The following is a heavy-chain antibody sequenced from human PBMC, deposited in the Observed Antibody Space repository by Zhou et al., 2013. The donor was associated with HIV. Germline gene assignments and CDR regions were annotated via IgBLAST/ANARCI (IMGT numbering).Heavy chain of an antibody. V-gene: IGHV1-69*05. J-gene: IGHJ4*02. CDR3: ARSYDFWSGYYY. D-gene: IGHD3-3*01. CDR2: IIPLSNTA. Sequence: QVQVLQSGAEVKKPGSSVRVSCKASGDTFSYKALSWVRQAPGQGPEWMGGIIPLSNTANYAQKFQGRVSITTDESASTVYMELSSLTSEDTAVYYCARSYDFWSGYYYWGQGTLVTVSS. CDR1: GDTFSYKA.